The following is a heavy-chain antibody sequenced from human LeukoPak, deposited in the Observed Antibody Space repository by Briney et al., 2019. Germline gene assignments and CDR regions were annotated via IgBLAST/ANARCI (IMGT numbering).Heavy chain of an antibody. Sequence: PGGSLRLSCAASVFTFSSYGMHWVRQAPGKGVEWVGFIRDDGSNKYYADSVKGRFTISRDNSKNTLYLQMNSLRAEDTAVYYCAKTISDYYYDSSGYYGIDYWGQGTLVTVSS. CDR1: VFTFSSYG. CDR2: IRDDGSNK. V-gene: IGHV3-30*02. D-gene: IGHD3-22*01. CDR3: AKTISDYYYDSSGYYGIDY. J-gene: IGHJ4*02.